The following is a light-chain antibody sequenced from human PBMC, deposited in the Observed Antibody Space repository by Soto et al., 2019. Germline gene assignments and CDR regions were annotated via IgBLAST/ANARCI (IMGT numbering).Light chain of an antibody. Sequence: LSQSPGALSLSKGERATLSCRASQSVSSSYLAWYQQKPGQAPRLLIYGASSRATGIPDRFSGSGSGTDFTLTISRLQPEDFAVYYCQQSGSSPITFGEGTILAI. CDR1: QSVSSSY. CDR2: GAS. V-gene: IGKV3-20*01. CDR3: QQSGSSPIT. J-gene: IGKJ5*01.